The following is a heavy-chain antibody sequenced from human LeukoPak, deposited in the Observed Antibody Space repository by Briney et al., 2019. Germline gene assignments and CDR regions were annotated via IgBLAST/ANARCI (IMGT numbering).Heavy chain of an antibody. CDR2: IGTAGDT. CDR1: GFTFSSYD. CDR3: ARGSSRNGDLDY. Sequence: GGSLRLSCAASGFTFSSYDMHWVRQATGKGLEWVSAIGTAGDTYYPGSVKGRFTISRENAKNSLYLQMNSLRAGDTAVYYCARGSSRNGDLDYWGQGTLVTVSS. D-gene: IGHD1-1*01. V-gene: IGHV3-13*01. J-gene: IGHJ4*02.